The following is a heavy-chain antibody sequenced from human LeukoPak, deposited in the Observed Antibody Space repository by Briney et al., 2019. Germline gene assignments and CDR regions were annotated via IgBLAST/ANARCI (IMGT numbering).Heavy chain of an antibody. V-gene: IGHV1-18*01. J-gene: IGHJ4*02. D-gene: IGHD3-22*01. CDR2: ISAYNGNT. CDR3: AQSYYYDSSGSFDY. Sequence: GASVRVSCKASGYTFTSYGISWVRQAPGQGLEWMGWISAYNGNTNYAQKLQGRVTMTTDTSTSTAYMELRSLRSDDTAVYYCAQSYYYDSSGSFDYWGQGTLVTVSP. CDR1: GYTFTSYG.